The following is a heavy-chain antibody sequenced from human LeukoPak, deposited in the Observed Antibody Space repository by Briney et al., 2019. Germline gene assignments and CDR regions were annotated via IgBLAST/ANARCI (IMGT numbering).Heavy chain of an antibody. CDR3: ARGLSWFDP. V-gene: IGHV3-7*01. CDR2: IKQDGSEK. Sequence: GGSLRLSCAASGFTFSRYWMSWVRQAPGKGLEWVANIKQDGSEKCYVDSVKGRFTISRDNAKNSLYLQMNSLRAEDTAVYYCARGLSWFDPWGQGTLVTVSS. CDR1: GFTFSRYW. D-gene: IGHD2-8*01. J-gene: IGHJ5*02.